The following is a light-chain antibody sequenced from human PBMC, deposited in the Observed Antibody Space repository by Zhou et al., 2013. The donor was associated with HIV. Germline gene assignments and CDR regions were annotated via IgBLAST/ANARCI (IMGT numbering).Light chain of an antibody. Sequence: DIQMTQSPSTLSASVGERITITCRATQTISSRLAWYQQKPGKAPKLLIHKASTLVGGVPSRFSGSESGTEFTLTISSLQPDDFATYYCQQLSDYRFTFGPGTIVDF. V-gene: IGKV1-5*03. J-gene: IGKJ3*01. CDR1: QTISSR. CDR2: KAS. CDR3: QQLSDYRFT.